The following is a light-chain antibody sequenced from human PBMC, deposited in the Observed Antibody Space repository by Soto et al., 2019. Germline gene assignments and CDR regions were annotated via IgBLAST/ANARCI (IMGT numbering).Light chain of an antibody. CDR2: DVT. Sequence: QSALTQPASVSGSPGQSITISCTGTSSEVGNNNYVSWYQHNPGRAPKVMICDVTNRPSGVSNRFSGSKSGNTASLTISGLQAEDEADYYCSSFTGSSYVFGTGTKVTVL. CDR3: SSFTGSSYV. J-gene: IGLJ1*01. CDR1: SSEVGNNNY. V-gene: IGLV2-14*03.